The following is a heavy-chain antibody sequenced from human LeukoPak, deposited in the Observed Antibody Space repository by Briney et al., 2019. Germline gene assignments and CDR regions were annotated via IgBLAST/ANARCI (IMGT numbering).Heavy chain of an antibody. V-gene: IGHV4-34*01. J-gene: IGHJ5*02. Sequence: PSETLSLTCAVYGGSFSGYYWSWIRQPPGKGLEWIGEINHSGSTNYNPSLKSRVTISVDTYKNQFSLKLSSVTAADTAVYYCARLSSYYYDSSLDPWGQGTLVTVSS. D-gene: IGHD3-22*01. CDR2: INHSGST. CDR3: ARLSSYYYDSSLDP. CDR1: GGSFSGYY.